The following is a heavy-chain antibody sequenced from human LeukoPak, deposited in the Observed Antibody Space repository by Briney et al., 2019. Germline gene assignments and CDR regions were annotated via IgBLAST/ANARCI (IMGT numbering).Heavy chain of an antibody. Sequence: GESLQISCQGSGYSFTSYWIGWVRQVPGKGLEWVGIIYPGDSDTRYSPSFQGQVTISADKSISTAYLQWSSLKSSDTAMYYCAIDYYYYGMDVWGQGTTVTVSS. CDR2: IYPGDSDT. J-gene: IGHJ6*02. CDR3: AIDYYYYGMDV. CDR1: GYSFTSYW. V-gene: IGHV5-51*01.